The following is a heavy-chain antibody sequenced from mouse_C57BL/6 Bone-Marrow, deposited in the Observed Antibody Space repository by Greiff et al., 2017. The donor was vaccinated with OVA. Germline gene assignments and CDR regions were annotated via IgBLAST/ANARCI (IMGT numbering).Heavy chain of an antibody. Sequence: VQLQQSGAELVRPGASVTLSCKASGYTFTDYEMHWVKQTPVHGLEWIGAIDPETGGTAYNQKFKGKAILTADKSSRTAYMELRSLTSADSAVYYCTRPYDYDDGGAWFAYWGQGTLVTVSA. D-gene: IGHD2-4*01. CDR3: TRPYDYDDGGAWFAY. CDR1: GYTFTDYE. CDR2: IDPETGGT. V-gene: IGHV1-15*01. J-gene: IGHJ3*01.